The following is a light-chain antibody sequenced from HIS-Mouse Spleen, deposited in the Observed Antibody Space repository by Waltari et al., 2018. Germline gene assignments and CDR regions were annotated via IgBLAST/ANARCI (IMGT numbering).Light chain of an antibody. Sequence: FMLTQPHSVSESPGKTVTIHCPRSSGSISSHYLPWYQQRPGSAPTTVIDEDNQRPSGVPDRFSGSIDSSSNSASLTISGLKTEDEADYYCQSYDSSNHWVFGGGTKLTVL. CDR1: SGSISSHY. V-gene: IGLV6-57*04. CDR3: QSYDSSNHWV. CDR2: EDN. J-gene: IGLJ3*02.